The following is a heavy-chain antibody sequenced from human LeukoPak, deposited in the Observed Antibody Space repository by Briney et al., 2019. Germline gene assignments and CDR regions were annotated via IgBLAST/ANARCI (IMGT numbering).Heavy chain of an antibody. V-gene: IGHV4-59*01. Sequence: PSETLSLTCTVSGGSISSYYWSWIRQPPGKGLEWIGYIYYSGSTNYNPSLKSRVTISVDTSKNQFSLKLSSVTAADTAVYYCAREGMVGHYAPSGLDPWGQGTLVTVSS. CDR2: IYYSGST. J-gene: IGHJ5*02. CDR3: AREGMVGHYAPSGLDP. D-gene: IGHD2-15*01. CDR1: GGSISSYY.